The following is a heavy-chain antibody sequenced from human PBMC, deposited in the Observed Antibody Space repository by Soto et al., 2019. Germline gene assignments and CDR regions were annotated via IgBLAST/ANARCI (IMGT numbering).Heavy chain of an antibody. V-gene: IGHV4-4*02. D-gene: IGHD2-15*01. CDR1: GGSISSSNW. CDR2: IYHSGST. J-gene: IGHJ6*02. CDR3: ARDDSQDYYGMDV. Sequence: SETLSLTCAVSGGSISSSNWWSWVRQPPGKGLEWIGEIYHSGSTNYNPSLKSRVTISVDKSKNQFSLKLSSVTAADTAVYYCARDDSQDYYGMDVWGQGTTVTVSS.